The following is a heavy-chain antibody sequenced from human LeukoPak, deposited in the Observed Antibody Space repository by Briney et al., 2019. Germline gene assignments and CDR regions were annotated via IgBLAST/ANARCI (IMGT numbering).Heavy chain of an antibody. CDR1: GGSISRGGYY. Sequence: SQTLSLTCTVSGGSISRGGYYWSWIRQHPGKGLELIGYIYYSRSTYYKPSLKSRVTISVDTSKNQFSLKLNSVTVADTAVYYCARGLPYDSSGYYFDGFDHWGQGTLVTVSS. CDR3: ARGLPYDSSGYYFDGFDH. CDR2: IYYSRST. V-gene: IGHV4-31*03. J-gene: IGHJ4*02. D-gene: IGHD3-22*01.